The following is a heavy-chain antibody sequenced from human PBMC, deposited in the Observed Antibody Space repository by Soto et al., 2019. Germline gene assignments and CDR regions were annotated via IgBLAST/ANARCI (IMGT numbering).Heavy chain of an antibody. CDR3: ATAFCTDGSSCGFDY. V-gene: IGHV3-53*01. CDR2: LYSDGST. D-gene: IGHD2-8*01. Sequence: RLSSAASGFTVSNNYMNWGRQAPGKGLESVSVLYSDGSTNYADSVKGRFTISRDNPRNTLYLQMNSLRVEDTALYYCATAFCTDGSSCGFDYWGQGTLVTVSS. CDR1: GFTVSNNY. J-gene: IGHJ4*02.